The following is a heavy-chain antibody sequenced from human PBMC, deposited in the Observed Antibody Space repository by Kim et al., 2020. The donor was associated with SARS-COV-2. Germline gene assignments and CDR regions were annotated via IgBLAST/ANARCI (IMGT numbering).Heavy chain of an antibody. CDR2: IYHSGRA. Sequence: SETLSLTCAVSGVSITIDDYSWSWIRQPPGKDLEWIGYIYHSGRAFYNSSLKSRVAMSVDTSVDQFSLRLSSVTAADTAVYYCAGDRGYGHHDYWGQGMLVTVSS. CDR1: GVSITIDDYS. V-gene: IGHV4-30-2*01. D-gene: IGHD5-12*01. CDR3: AGDRGYGHHDY. J-gene: IGHJ4*02.